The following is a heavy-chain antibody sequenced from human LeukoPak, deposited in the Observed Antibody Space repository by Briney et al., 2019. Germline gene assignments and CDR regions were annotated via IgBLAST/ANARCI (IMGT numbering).Heavy chain of an antibody. V-gene: IGHV3-30*02. D-gene: IGHD4-11*01. CDR2: IRYDGSNK. J-gene: IGHJ4*02. Sequence: PGGSLRLFCAASGFTFGSYGMHWVRQAPGKGLEWVAFIRYDGSNKYYADSVKGRFTISRDNSKNTLYLQMNSLRAEDTAVYYCAKGSRTTVTNKQIDYWGQGTLVTVSS. CDR1: GFTFGSYG. CDR3: AKGSRTTVTNKQIDY.